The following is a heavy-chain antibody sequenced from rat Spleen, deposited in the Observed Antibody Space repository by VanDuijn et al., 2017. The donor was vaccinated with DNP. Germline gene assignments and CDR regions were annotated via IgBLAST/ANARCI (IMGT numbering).Heavy chain of an antibody. D-gene: IGHD1-10*01. CDR3: ARQGNNFGYFDF. CDR2: ISTAGGNT. J-gene: IGHJ1*01. CDR1: GFTFNKYW. V-gene: IGHV5-31*01. Sequence: EVQLVESGGGLVQPGRSLKLSCVASGFTFNKYWMTWIRQVPGKGLEWVAAISTAGGNTYYRDSVKGRFTISRDNTKSTLYLQMDSLRSEETATYYCARQGNNFGYFDFWGPGTMVTVSS.